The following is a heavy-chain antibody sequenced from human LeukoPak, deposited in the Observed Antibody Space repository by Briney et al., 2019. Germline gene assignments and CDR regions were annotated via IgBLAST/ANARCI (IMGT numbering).Heavy chain of an antibody. CDR3: AKIDYGDYGFDY. CDR1: EYSFTSYW. J-gene: IGHJ4*02. CDR2: IYPRDSDT. V-gene: IGHV5-51*01. Sequence: GESLKISCKGFEYSFTSYWIGWVRPIRGKGLEWMGIIYPRDSDTRYSPSLQGQATISADKSISTAYLQWSSLKASDTAMYYCAKIDYGDYGFDYWGQGTLVTVSS. D-gene: IGHD4-17*01.